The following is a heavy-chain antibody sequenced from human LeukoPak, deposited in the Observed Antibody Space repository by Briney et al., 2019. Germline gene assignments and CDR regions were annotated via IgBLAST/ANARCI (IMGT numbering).Heavy chain of an antibody. CDR1: GGSISSGGYY. CDR2: IYHSGST. CDR3: AGDWN. Sequence: SQTLSLTCTVSGGSISSGGYYWSWIRQPPGRGLEWIGYIYHSGSTFYNPSLKSRVTISVDRSKNQFSLKLSSVTAADTAVYYCAGDWNWGQGTLVTVSS. D-gene: IGHD2-21*01. V-gene: IGHV4-30-2*01. J-gene: IGHJ4*02.